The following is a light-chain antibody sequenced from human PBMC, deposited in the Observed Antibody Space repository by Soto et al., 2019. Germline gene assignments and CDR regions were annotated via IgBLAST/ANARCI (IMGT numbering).Light chain of an antibody. CDR2: GAS. J-gene: IGKJ1*01. V-gene: IGKV3-20*01. CDR1: QSVSSSF. Sequence: EIVLTQSPGPLSLSPGERATLSCRASQSVSSSFLAWYQQKPGQAPRLLIFGASSRATGIPDRFSGRGSGTDFTLTISRLEPEDFAVYYCQQYGTSPPAFGQGAKGEIK. CDR3: QQYGTSPPA.